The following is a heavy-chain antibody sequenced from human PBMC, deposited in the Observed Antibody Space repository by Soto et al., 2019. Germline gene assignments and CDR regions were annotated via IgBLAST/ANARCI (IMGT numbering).Heavy chain of an antibody. V-gene: IGHV3-30*18. CDR1: GFTFNSYG. D-gene: IGHD2-2*01. CDR2: ISYDGSKI. CDR3: AKDAKSFLLVVPVPPDY. Sequence: QVQLVESGGGVVQPGRSLRLSCAASGFTFNSYGMHWVRQAPGKGLEWVAGISYDGSKIYYADSVKGRFTISRDNSKNTLYLQMDSLRAEDTAVYYCAKDAKSFLLVVPVPPDYWGQGTLVTVSS. J-gene: IGHJ4*02.